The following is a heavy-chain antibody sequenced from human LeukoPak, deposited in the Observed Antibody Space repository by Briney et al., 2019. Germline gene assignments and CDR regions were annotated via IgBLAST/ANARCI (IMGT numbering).Heavy chain of an antibody. V-gene: IGHV3-30*04. CDR1: GFTFSSYA. D-gene: IGHD6-19*01. Sequence: GGSLRLSCAASGFTFSSYAMHWVRQAPGKGLEWVAVISYDGSNKYYADSVKGRFTISRDNSKNTLYLQMNSLRAEDTAVYYCRAVAGTGPDYWGQRPLVTVSS. CDR3: RAVAGTGPDY. CDR2: ISYDGSNK. J-gene: IGHJ4*02.